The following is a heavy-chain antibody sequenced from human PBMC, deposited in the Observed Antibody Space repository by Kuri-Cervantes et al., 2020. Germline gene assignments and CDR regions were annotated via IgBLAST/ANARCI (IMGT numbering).Heavy chain of an antibody. CDR3: ARDHHRIVVVPAAISAPNY. CDR1: GFIFSDYD. J-gene: IGHJ4*02. Sequence: GESLKISCVASGFIFSDYDMNWVRQAPGKGLEWVSSISRSSGYIYYADSVKGRFTLSRDNAKNSLFLQMNSLRAEDTAVYYCARDHHRIVVVPAAISAPNYWGQGTLVTVSS. V-gene: IGHV3-21*01. CDR2: ISRSSGYI. D-gene: IGHD2-2*01.